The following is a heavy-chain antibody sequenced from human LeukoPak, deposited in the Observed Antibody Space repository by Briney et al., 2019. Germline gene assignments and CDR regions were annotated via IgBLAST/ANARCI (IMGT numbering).Heavy chain of an antibody. V-gene: IGHV3-21*01. J-gene: IGHJ4*02. Sequence: PGGSLRLSCAASGFTFSSYSMNWVRQAPGKGLEWVSSISSSSSYIYYADSVKGRFTISRDNAKNSLYLQMNSLRAEDTAVYYCAKTRIAARGEFDYWGQGTLATVSS. CDR3: AKTRIAARGEFDY. D-gene: IGHD6-6*01. CDR2: ISSSSSYI. CDR1: GFTFSSYS.